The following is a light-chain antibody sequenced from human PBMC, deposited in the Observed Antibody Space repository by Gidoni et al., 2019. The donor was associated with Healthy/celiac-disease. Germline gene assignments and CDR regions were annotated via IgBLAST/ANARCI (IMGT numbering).Light chain of an antibody. CDR2: DAS. J-gene: IGKJ3*01. CDR3: QQRSNWPPFT. CDR1: QSVSSY. Sequence: EIVLTQSPATLSLSPGERATLSCRASQSVSSYLAWYQQKPGQAPRLLIYDASNRATGIPARFSGSGSGTDFTLTICILEPEDFAVYYCQQRSNWPPFTFGPGTKVDIK. V-gene: IGKV3-11*01.